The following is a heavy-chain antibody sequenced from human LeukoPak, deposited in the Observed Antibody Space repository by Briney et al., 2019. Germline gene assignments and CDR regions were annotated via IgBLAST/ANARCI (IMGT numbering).Heavy chain of an antibody. V-gene: IGHV3-7*01. Sequence: GGALRLSCAVSGVTFSSYWMSGVRQAPGKGVEGGANIKEDGSKKYYLESVKGGFTISRDNAKHSLYLQMNSLRAEDTAVYYCARYGGYYMDVWGKGTTVTVSS. CDR3: ARYGGYYMDV. D-gene: IGHD4-23*01. J-gene: IGHJ6*03. CDR2: IKEDGSKK. CDR1: GVTFSSYW.